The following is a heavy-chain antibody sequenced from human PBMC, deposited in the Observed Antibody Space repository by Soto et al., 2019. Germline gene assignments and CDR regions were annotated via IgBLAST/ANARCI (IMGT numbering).Heavy chain of an antibody. CDR1: GYTFTSYG. V-gene: IGHV1-18*01. CDR2: ISAYNGNT. D-gene: IGHD3-22*01. Sequence: ASVKVSCKASGYTFTSYGISWVRQAPGQGLEWMGWISAYNGNTNYAQKLQGRVTMTTDTSTSTAYMELRSLRSDDTAVYYCARLWGYYDSSGYPGYNWFDPWGQGTLVTVSS. CDR3: ARLWGYYDSSGYPGYNWFDP. J-gene: IGHJ5*02.